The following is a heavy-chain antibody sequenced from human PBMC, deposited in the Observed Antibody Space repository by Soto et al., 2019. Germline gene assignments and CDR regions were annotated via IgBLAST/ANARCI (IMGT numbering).Heavy chain of an antibody. J-gene: IGHJ5*02. CDR2: IYYSGTT. V-gene: IGHV4-31*03. D-gene: IGHD3-10*01. Sequence: QVQLQESGPGLVKPSQTLCLTCTVSGDSISRGAYFWSWIRQHPVKGLEWIGYIYYSGTTYYNPSLKSRVTISVDTSKNHFSLRLSSVTAADTAVYYCARTSRGGAGKFDPWGQGTLVTVSS. CDR1: GDSISRGAYF. CDR3: ARTSRGGAGKFDP.